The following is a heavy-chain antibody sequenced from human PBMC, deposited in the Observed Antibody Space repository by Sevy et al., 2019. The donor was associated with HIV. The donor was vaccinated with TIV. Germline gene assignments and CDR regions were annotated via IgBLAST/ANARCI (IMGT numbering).Heavy chain of an antibody. CDR2: LYHSGST. Sequence: SETLSLTCAVSGFSITTAYYWGWIRQPPGKGPEWIGSLYHSGSTSFNPSLKSRVTISVDTSKNPFSLKLNSVTAADTAVYYCARGDYYDTSGYYSYYFGSWGQGTLVTVSS. CDR3: ARGDYYDTSGYYSYYFGS. V-gene: IGHV4-38-2*01. D-gene: IGHD3-22*01. CDR1: GFSITTAYY. J-gene: IGHJ4*02.